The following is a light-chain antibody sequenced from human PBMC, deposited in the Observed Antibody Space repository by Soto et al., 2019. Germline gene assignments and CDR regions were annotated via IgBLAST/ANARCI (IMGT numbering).Light chain of an antibody. Sequence: EIKMNQSPSSLSASEGDRVTITCRASQGISNYLAWFQQKAGKVPKLLIYAASSLQSGVPSRFSGSGSGTEFTLTISSLQPEDVATYYCQKYNGGQWTFGQGTKVDI. CDR3: QKYNGGQWT. V-gene: IGKV1-27*01. CDR2: AAS. CDR1: QGISNY. J-gene: IGKJ1*01.